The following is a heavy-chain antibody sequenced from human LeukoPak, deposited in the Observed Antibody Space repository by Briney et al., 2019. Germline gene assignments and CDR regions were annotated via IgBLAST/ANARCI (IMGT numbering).Heavy chain of an antibody. CDR2: IWYDGSNK. D-gene: IGHD2-2*02. CDR1: GFTFSSYG. CDR3: ARNGLDCSSTSCYRFTDY. V-gene: IGHV3-33*01. Sequence: GGSLRLSCAASGFTFSSYGMHWVRQAPGKGLEWVAVIWYDGSNKYYADSVKGRFTISRDNSKNTLYLQMNSLRAEDTAVYYCARNGLDCSSTSCYRFTDYWGQGTLVTVSS. J-gene: IGHJ4*02.